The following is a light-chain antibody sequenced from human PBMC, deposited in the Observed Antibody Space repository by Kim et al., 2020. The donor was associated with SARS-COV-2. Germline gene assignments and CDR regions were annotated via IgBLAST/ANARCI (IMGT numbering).Light chain of an antibody. Sequence: PGESITISCTGTSSDVETYNLVSWYQHHPGKAPKFIIYDVSKRRAGVSTRCSGSKSGNTASLTISGLQAEDEADYYCCTYAGGPYVFGTGTKVTVL. CDR1: SSDVETYNL. J-gene: IGLJ1*01. V-gene: IGLV2-23*02. CDR3: CTYAGGPYV. CDR2: DVS.